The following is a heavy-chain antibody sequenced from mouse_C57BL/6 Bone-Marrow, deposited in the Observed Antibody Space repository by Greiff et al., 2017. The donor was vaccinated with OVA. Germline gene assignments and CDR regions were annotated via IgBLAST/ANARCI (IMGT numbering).Heavy chain of an antibody. CDR2: IYPRSGNT. CDR3: ARVYYGNYVNFDY. CDR1: GYTFTSYG. V-gene: IGHV1-81*01. Sequence: QVQLQHSGAELARPGASVKLSCKASGYTFTSYGISWVKQRTGQGLEWIGEIYPRSGNTYYNEKFKGKATLTADKSSSTAYMELRSLTSEDSAVYFCARVYYGNYVNFDYWGQGTTLTVSS. D-gene: IGHD2-1*01. J-gene: IGHJ2*01.